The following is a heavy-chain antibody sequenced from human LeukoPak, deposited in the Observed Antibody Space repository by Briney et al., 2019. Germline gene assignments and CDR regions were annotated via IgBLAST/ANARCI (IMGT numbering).Heavy chain of an antibody. Sequence: PGRSLRLSCAASGFTFSSYGMNWVRQAPGKGLEWVSYITSNSGTIYYGDSVKGRFTISRDNAKNSLYLQMNSLRAEDTAVYYCARPGWPGIAVAGSFDYWGQGTLVTVSS. CDR1: GFTFSSYG. CDR3: ARPGWPGIAVAGSFDY. D-gene: IGHD6-19*01. J-gene: IGHJ4*02. CDR2: ITSNSGTI. V-gene: IGHV3-48*01.